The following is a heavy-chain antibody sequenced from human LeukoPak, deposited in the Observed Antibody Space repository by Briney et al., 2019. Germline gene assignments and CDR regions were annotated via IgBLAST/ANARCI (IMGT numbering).Heavy chain of an antibody. CDR2: IYYSGST. CDR1: GGSISSYH. CDR3: ARRRHDFWSGYPPGAFDI. D-gene: IGHD3-3*01. J-gene: IGHJ3*02. Sequence: PSETLSLTCTVSGGSISSYHWSWIRQPPGKGLEWIGYIYYSGSTNYNPSLKSRVTISVDTSKNQFSLKLSSVTAADTAVYYCARRRHDFWSGYPPGAFDIWGQGTMVTVSS. V-gene: IGHV4-59*08.